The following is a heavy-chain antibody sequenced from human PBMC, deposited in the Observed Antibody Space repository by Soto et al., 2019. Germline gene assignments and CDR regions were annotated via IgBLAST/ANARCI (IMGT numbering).Heavy chain of an antibody. V-gene: IGHV3-23*01. CDR2: ISASGGST. CDR1: GFTFSDYA. Sequence: EVQLLESGGGLVQPGGSLRLSCAASGFTFSDYAMSWVRQAPGKGLEWLSSISASGGSTYYADSVTGRFTVSRDNSKDTLYLQMYSLRAEDTAVYYCAKRHSSGFDYWGQGTLVTVSS. CDR3: AKRHSSGFDY. D-gene: IGHD6-19*01. J-gene: IGHJ4*02.